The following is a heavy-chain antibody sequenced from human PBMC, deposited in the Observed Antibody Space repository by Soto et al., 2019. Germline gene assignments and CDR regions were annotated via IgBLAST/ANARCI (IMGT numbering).Heavy chain of an antibody. CDR2: IIPLFSTA. V-gene: IGHV1-69*13. D-gene: IGHD3-16*02. J-gene: IGHJ6*02. CDR3: ASGNSSTGGGVTVYYYYGMDV. Sequence: SVEVSCKASGGTLSSYAISWVRQAPGQGLEWMVDIIPLFSTANYAQRFQVRVTITAEESTSTAYMVLRSLRSDDTAVYYCASGNSSTGGGVTVYYYYGMDVWAQGTTVTFTS. CDR1: GGTLSSYA.